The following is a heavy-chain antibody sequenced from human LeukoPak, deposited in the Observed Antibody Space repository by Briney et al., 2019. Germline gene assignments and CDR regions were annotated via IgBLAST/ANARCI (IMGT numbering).Heavy chain of an antibody. Sequence: GGSLRLSCAASGFTVSSVCMHWARQAPGSGLGWVHVITYDGSGNYYADSVGGRFTIAREKSKNTLYLQSSSLRPEVTAVYYCARGMGRNTGCFDYWGQGSLVTVSS. CDR2: ITYDGSGN. J-gene: IGHJ4*02. CDR3: ARGMGRNTGCFDY. V-gene: IGHV3-30*04. CDR1: GFTVSSVC. D-gene: IGHD3-9*01.